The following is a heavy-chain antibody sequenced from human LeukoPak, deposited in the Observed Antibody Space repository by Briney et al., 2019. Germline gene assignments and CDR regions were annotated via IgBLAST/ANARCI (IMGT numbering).Heavy chain of an antibody. Sequence: PGGSLRLSCAASGFAFSSYAMSWVRQAPGKGLEWVSAISGSGGSTYYADSVKGRFTISRDNSKNTLYLQMNSLRAEDTAVYYCAKDNGVPAAMGDFDYWGQGTLVTVSS. D-gene: IGHD2-2*01. J-gene: IGHJ4*02. CDR2: ISGSGGST. CDR3: AKDNGVPAAMGDFDY. CDR1: GFAFSSYA. V-gene: IGHV3-23*01.